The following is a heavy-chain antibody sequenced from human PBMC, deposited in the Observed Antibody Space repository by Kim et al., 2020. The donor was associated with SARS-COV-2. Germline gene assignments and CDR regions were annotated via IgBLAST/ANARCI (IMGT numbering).Heavy chain of an antibody. CDR3: ARAYSGYDSLYYYYYGMDV. Sequence: GGSLRLSCAASGFTFSSYSMNWVRQAPGKGLEWVSSISSSSSYIYYADSVKGRFTISRDNAKNSLYLQMNSLRAEDTAVYYCARAYSGYDSLYYYYYGMDVWGQGTTVTVSS. J-gene: IGHJ6*02. CDR1: GFTFSSYS. V-gene: IGHV3-21*01. CDR2: ISSSSSYI. D-gene: IGHD5-12*01.